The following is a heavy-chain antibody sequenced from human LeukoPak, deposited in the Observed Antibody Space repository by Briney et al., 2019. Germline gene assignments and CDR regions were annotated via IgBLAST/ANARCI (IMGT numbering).Heavy chain of an antibody. J-gene: IGHJ2*01. V-gene: IGHV3-23*01. CDR3: AKLKDGGNYWYFDL. CDR2: ISVSGGST. CDR1: RFTFSNYA. D-gene: IGHD4-23*01. Sequence: QPGGSLRLSCAASRFTFSNYAMTWVRQAPGKGLEWVSTISVSGGSTYYADSVKGRFTVSRGNSKSTLYLQVSSLRAEDTAVYYCAKLKDGGNYWYFDLWGRGTLVTVSS.